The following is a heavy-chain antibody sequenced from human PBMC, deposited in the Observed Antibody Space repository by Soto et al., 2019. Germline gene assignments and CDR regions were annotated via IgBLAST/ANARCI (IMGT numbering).Heavy chain of an antibody. CDR2: SYDSGSS. V-gene: IGHV4-30-2*05. CDR3: ARQDFADYSNYVGYGMDV. D-gene: IGHD4-4*01. Sequence: SETLSLTCTVYGGSINSAGYSWSWVRQSPGKGLEWIGYSYDSGSSSYNPSLQSRVTISRHTSKNQLFLKVFSVTAADTAMYYCARQDFADYSNYVGYGMDVWGQGTTVTVSS. CDR1: GGSINSAGYS. J-gene: IGHJ6*02.